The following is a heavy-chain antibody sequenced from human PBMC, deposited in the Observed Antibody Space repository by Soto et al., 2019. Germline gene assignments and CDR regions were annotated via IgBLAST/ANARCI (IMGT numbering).Heavy chain of an antibody. V-gene: IGHV4-30-2*01. J-gene: IGHJ4*02. CDR1: GGSITRVGYS. Sequence: SETLSLTCAVSGGSITRVGYSWSWIRQAPGKGLEWLGYIYQSGSAYYNPSLKSRVTISIDKSKNQFSLKLISVTAADTAVYYCARGLITGSQYSGGWYYFDSWGQGTLVTVSS. CDR2: IYQSGSA. D-gene: IGHD1-26*01. CDR3: ARGLITGSQYSGGWYYFDS.